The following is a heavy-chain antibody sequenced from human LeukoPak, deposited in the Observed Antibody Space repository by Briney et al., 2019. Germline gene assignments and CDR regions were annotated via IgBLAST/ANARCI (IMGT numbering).Heavy chain of an antibody. J-gene: IGHJ4*02. Sequence: SETLSLTCIVSGGSISSHYWTWIRQPPWKGLEYIGYIYYSGNTNYNPSLKSRVTISVARSKNQCSLKLSSVTAEDTAVYYCARINSGWYFDYWGQGNLVTVSS. CDR3: ARINSGWYFDY. CDR1: GGSISSHY. D-gene: IGHD6-19*01. CDR2: IYYSGNT. V-gene: IGHV4-59*11.